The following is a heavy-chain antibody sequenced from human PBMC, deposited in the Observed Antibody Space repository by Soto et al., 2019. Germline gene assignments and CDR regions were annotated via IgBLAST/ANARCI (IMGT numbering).Heavy chain of an antibody. CDR1: GFTFSSYA. D-gene: IGHD6-13*01. CDR2: ISGSGVST. Sequence: EVQLLGSGGGLVQPGGSLRLSCAASGFTFSSYAMSWVRQAPGKGLEWVSAISGSGVSTYYADSVKGRFTISRDNYKNTLYLQMNSLRAEDTAVYYCAKEHHYSSSWSEFDYWGQGTLVTVSS. CDR3: AKEHHYSSSWSEFDY. J-gene: IGHJ4*02. V-gene: IGHV3-23*01.